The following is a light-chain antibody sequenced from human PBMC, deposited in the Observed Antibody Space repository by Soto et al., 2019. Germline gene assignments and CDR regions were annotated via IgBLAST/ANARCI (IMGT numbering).Light chain of an antibody. CDR3: QQYGSSGT. V-gene: IGKV3-20*01. J-gene: IGKJ1*01. Sequence: EIVLAQSPGTLSLSPGERAPLSCRASQTVTRNYLAWHQQKPGQAPRLLIYDASNRATGIPARFSGSGSGTDFTLTISRLEPEDFAVYYCQQYGSSGTFGQGTKVDIK. CDR1: QTVTRNY. CDR2: DAS.